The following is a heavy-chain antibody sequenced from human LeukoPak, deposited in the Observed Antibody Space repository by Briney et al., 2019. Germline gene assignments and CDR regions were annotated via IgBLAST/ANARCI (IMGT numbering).Heavy chain of an antibody. CDR2: IIPIFGTA. CDR3: ARDVRGGCSGGSCYEQYFDY. J-gene: IGHJ4*02. D-gene: IGHD2-15*01. V-gene: IGHV1-69*06. Sequence: SVKVSCKAPGGTFSSYAISWVRQAPGQGLEWMGGIIPIFGTANYAQKFQGRVTITADKSTSTAYMELSSLRSEDTAVYYCARDVRGGCSGGSCYEQYFDYWGQGTLVTVSS. CDR1: GGTFSSYA.